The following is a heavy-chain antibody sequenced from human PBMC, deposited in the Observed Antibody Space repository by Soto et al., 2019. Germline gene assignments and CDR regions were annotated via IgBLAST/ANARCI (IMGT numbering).Heavy chain of an antibody. J-gene: IGHJ6*03. CDR2: IYYSGST. D-gene: IGHD3-3*01. Sequence: QLQLQESGPGLVKPSETLSLTCTVSGGSICSSSYYWGWIRQPPGKGLEWIGSIYYSGSTYYNPSLKSRVTISVDTSKNQFSLNLSSVTAADTAVYYCASLTIFGTNSYYYYMDAWGKGTTVTVSS. V-gene: IGHV4-39*01. CDR1: GGSICSSSYY. CDR3: ASLTIFGTNSYYYYMDA.